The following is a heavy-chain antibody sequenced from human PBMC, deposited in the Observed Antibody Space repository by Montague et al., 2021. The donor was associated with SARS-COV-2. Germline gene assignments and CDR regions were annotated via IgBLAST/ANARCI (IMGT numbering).Heavy chain of an antibody. D-gene: IGHD6-19*01. CDR2: ISISGST. J-gene: IGHJ4*02. CDR3: ARDIAVACLFDY. CDR1: GGSISSGSYY. V-gene: IGHV4-61*02. Sequence: TLSLTCTVSGGSISSGSYYWSWIRQPAGKGLEWIGRISISGSTNYXXXLKSRVTISVDTSKNQFSLKLSSVTAADTAVYYCARDIAVACLFDYWGQGTLVTVSS.